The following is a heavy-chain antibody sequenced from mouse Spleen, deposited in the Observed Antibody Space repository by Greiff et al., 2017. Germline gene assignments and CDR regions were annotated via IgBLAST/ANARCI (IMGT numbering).Heavy chain of an antibody. V-gene: IGHV1-63*01. D-gene: IGHD1-1*02. Sequence: VQLVESGAELVRPGTSVKMSCKASGYTFTNYWIGWAKQRPGHGLEWIGDIYPGGGYTNYNEKFKGKATLTADKSSSTAYMQFSSLTSEDSAIYYCARRENDGSYDYWGQGTTLTVSS. CDR2: IYPGGGYT. J-gene: IGHJ2*01. CDR3: ARRENDGSYDY. CDR1: GYTFTNYW.